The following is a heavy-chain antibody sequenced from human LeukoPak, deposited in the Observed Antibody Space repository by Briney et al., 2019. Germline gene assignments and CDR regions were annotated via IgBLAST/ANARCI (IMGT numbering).Heavy chain of an antibody. CDR3: ARGHSSSWLRGDY. D-gene: IGHD6-13*01. J-gene: IGHJ4*02. V-gene: IGHV3-30-3*01. CDR2: ISYDGSNI. CDR1: RFMLSSFC. Sequence: GRSLRLSWAASRFMLSSFCMHWVRLAPGNGKEWVALISYDGSNIYYADSVKGRFTISRDNSKNTLYLQMSSLRTEDTAVYYCARGHSSSWLRGDYWGQGTLVTVSS.